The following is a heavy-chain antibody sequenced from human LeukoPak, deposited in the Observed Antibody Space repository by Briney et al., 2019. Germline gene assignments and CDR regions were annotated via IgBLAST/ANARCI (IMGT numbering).Heavy chain of an antibody. CDR3: ASARDYDILTGYYKGDAFDI. V-gene: IGHV1-45*02. CDR1: GYTFTDRY. Sequence: ASVKVSCKASGYTFTDRYLHWVRRAPGQALEWMGWITPFNGNTNYAQKFQDRVTLTRDRSMSTAYMELSSLRSEDTAMYYCASARDYDILTGYYKGDAFDIWGQATMVTVSS. D-gene: IGHD3-9*01. CDR2: ITPFNGNT. J-gene: IGHJ3*02.